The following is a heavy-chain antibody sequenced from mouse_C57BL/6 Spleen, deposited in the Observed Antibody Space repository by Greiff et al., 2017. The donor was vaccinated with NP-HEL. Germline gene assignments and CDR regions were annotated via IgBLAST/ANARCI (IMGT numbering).Heavy chain of an antibody. V-gene: IGHV1-82*01. J-gene: IGHJ4*01. CDR2: IYPGDGDT. D-gene: IGHD4-1*01. CDR1: GYAFSSSW. Sequence: QVQLKESGPELVKPGASVKISCKASGYAFSSSWMNWVKQRPGKGLEWIGRIYPGDGDTNYNGKFKGKATLTADKSSSTAYMQLSSLTSEDSAVYICARRSGTGAMDYWGQGTSVTVSS. CDR3: ARRSGTGAMDY.